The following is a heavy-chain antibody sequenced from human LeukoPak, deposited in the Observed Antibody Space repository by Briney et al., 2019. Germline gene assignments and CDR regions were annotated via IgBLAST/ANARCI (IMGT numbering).Heavy chain of an antibody. J-gene: IGHJ4*02. V-gene: IGHV1-2*06. CDR1: GYTFTGYY. CDR2: INPNSGGT. CDR3: ATSSPVEPFDY. Sequence: GASVKVSCKASGYTFTGYYMHWVRQAPGQGLEWMGRINPNSGGTNYAQRFQGRVTMTRDTSISTAYMELSRLRSDDTAVYYCATSSPVEPFDYWGQGTLVTVSS. D-gene: IGHD1-26*01.